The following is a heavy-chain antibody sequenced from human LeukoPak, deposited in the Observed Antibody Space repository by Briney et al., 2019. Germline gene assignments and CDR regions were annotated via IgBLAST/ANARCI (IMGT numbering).Heavy chain of an antibody. Sequence: QTGGSLRLSCAVSGFTFDDYAMHWVRQAPGKGLEWVSGITWNSGSIGYADSVKGRFTISRDNAKNSLYLQMNSLRAEDTAVYYCARDLLGDGYNYYWGQGTLVTVSS. CDR1: GFTFDDYA. J-gene: IGHJ4*02. CDR3: ARDLLGDGYNYY. D-gene: IGHD5-24*01. CDR2: ITWNSGSI. V-gene: IGHV3-9*01.